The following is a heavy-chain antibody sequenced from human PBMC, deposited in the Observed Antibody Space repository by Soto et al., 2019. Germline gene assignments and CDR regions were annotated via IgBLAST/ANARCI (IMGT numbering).Heavy chain of an antibody. CDR3: AIIAAAGTYY. J-gene: IGHJ4*02. D-gene: IGHD6-13*01. Sequence: PVEPLTIFCKDSGYSFTSYCIIWVRQMPGKGLEWMGRIDPSDSYTNYSPSFQGHVTISADKSISTAYLQWSSLKASDTAMYYCAIIAAAGTYYWGQGTLVTVSS. CDR2: IDPSDSYT. V-gene: IGHV5-10-1*01. CDR1: GYSFTSYC.